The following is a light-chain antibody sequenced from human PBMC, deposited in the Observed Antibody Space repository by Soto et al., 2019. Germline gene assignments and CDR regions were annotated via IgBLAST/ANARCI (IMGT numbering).Light chain of an antibody. CDR1: SSDVGGSKY. Sequence: QSVLTQPASVSGSPGQSITISCSGTSSDVGGSKYVSWYQQHPDKAPKLLISEVSNRPSGVSYRFSGSKSGSTASLTISGLQAEDEADYYCCSYTTSSTFVFGTGTKLTVL. J-gene: IGLJ1*01. CDR2: EVS. V-gene: IGLV2-14*01. CDR3: CSYTTSSTFV.